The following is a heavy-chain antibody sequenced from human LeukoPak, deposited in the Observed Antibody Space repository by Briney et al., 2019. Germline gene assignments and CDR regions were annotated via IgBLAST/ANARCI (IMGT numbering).Heavy chain of an antibody. CDR1: GGSISSGGYY. D-gene: IGHD6-13*01. Sequence: SQTLSLTCTVSGGSISSGGYYWSWIRQHPGKGLEWIGHIYYSGNTYYNPSLKSRVTISVDTSKNQFSLKLSSVTAADTAVYYCASVIAAAGGVDYWSQGTLVTVSS. CDR2: IYYSGNT. V-gene: IGHV4-31*03. J-gene: IGHJ4*02. CDR3: ASVIAAAGGVDY.